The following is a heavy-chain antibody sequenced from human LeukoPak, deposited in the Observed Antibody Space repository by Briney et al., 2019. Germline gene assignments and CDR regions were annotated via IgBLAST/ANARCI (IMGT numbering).Heavy chain of an antibody. CDR3: ARWATNRGRGVVTEY. V-gene: IGHV3-20*03. D-gene: IGHD3-3*01. CDR1: DFAFNDYG. J-gene: IGHJ4*02. CDR2: INWNGGST. Sequence: ASLLLSSAAADFAFNDYGMSWVRRPPAKKLQWFSGINWNGGSTGYTDSVKGRFTISRDNSKNSLYLQMNTLRAEDTALYYCARWATNRGRGVVTEYWGQGTLVTVS.